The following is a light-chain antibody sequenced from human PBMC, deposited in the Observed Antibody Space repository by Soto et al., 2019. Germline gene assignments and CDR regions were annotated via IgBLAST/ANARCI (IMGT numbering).Light chain of an antibody. CDR3: QQYGSSPFT. Sequence: ENVLTQSPGTLSLSPGERATLSCRASQSVYSNYLAWYQQKPGQAPRLLIYDASNRATGIPDRFSGSGSGTDFTLTISRLDPEDFALYYCQQYGSSPFTFGPGTKVDVK. J-gene: IGKJ3*01. V-gene: IGKV3-20*01. CDR1: QSVYSNY. CDR2: DAS.